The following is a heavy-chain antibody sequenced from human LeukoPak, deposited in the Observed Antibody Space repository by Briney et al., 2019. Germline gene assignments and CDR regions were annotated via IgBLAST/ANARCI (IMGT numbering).Heavy chain of an antibody. CDR2: INRDGSST. D-gene: IGHD3-22*01. Sequence: GGSLRLSCAASGFTFSSYWMHWVRQAPGKGLVWVSRINRDGSSTSYADSVKGRLTISRDNAKKTLYLQMNSLRAEDTAVYYCARTMSPDYWGQGTLVTVSS. V-gene: IGHV3-74*01. CDR3: ARTMSPDY. CDR1: GFTFSSYW. J-gene: IGHJ4*02.